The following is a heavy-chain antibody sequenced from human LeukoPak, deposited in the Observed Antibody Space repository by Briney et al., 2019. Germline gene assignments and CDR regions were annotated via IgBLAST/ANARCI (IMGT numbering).Heavy chain of an antibody. V-gene: IGHV3-74*01. CDR1: GFTFSYHL. CDR2: INSVGSRT. CDR3: TSDTVDTALGIDF. D-gene: IGHD5-18*01. Sequence: GGSLSLSCAASGFTFSYHLMHWVGQAPGKGVRWVSRINSVGSRTDYADSVKGRFTISRDNARKTLYLQMNSLRAEDTAVYYCTSDTVDTALGIDFWGQGTLVTVSS. J-gene: IGHJ4*02.